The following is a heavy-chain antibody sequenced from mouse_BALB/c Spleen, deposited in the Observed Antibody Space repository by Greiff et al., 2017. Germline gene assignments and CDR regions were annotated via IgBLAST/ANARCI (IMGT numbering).Heavy chain of an antibody. V-gene: IGHV5-6-5*01. Sequence: EVMLVESGGGLVKPGGSLKLSCAASGFTFSSYAMSWVRQTPEKRLEWVASISSGGSTYYPDSVKGRFTISRDNARNILYLQMSSLRSEDTAMYYCARGREAFYDYDGDAMDYWGQGTSVTVSS. CDR1: GFTFSSYA. CDR3: ARGREAFYDYDGDAMDY. J-gene: IGHJ4*01. CDR2: ISSGGST. D-gene: IGHD2-4*01.